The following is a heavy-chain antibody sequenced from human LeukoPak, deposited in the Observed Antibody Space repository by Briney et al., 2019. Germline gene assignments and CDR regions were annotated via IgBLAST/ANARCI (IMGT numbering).Heavy chain of an antibody. CDR2: INHGGST. CDR1: GGSFSGYY. Sequence: SETLSLTCAVYGGSFSGYYWSWIRQPPGKGLEWIGEINHGGSTNYNPSLKSRVTISVDTSKNQFSLKLSSVTAADTAVYYCARYRPYYDILTGYSTTWHSGAYFDYWGRGTLVTVSS. J-gene: IGHJ4*02. CDR3: ARYRPYYDILTGYSTTWHSGAYFDY. V-gene: IGHV4-34*01. D-gene: IGHD3-9*01.